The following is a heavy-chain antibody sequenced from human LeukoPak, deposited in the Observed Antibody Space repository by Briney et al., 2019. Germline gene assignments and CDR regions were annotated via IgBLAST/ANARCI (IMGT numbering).Heavy chain of an antibody. D-gene: IGHD3-22*01. J-gene: IGHJ6*02. CDR3: ASGITMIVVVIKMGYYYGMDV. Sequence: ASVKVSCKASGGTFSSYAISWVRQAPGQGLEWMGGIIPIFGTANYVQKFQGRVTITADESTSTAYMELSSLRSEDTAVYYCASGITMIVVVIKMGYYYGMDVWGQGTTVTVSS. V-gene: IGHV1-69*13. CDR1: GGTFSSYA. CDR2: IIPIFGTA.